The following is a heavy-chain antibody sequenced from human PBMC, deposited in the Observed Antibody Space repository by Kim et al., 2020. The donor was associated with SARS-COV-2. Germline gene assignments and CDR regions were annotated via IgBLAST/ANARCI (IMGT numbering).Heavy chain of an antibody. Sequence: SVKVSCKASGGTFSSYAISWVRQAPGQGLEWMGGIIPIFGTANYAQKFQGRVTITADESTSTAYMELSSLISSDTAGYYCARGGGGNSWVDALDIWGQGTMVTVSS. J-gene: IGHJ3*02. CDR1: GGTFSSYA. V-gene: IGHV1-69*13. D-gene: IGHD2-21*02. CDR3: ARGGGGNSWVDALDI. CDR2: IIPIFGTA.